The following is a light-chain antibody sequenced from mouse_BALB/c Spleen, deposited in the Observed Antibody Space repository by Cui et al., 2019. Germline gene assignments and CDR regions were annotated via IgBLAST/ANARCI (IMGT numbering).Light chain of an antibody. CDR2: NAK. CDR1: GNIHNY. CDR3: QHFWSTPWT. J-gene: IGKJ1*01. Sequence: DIQMTQSPASLSASVGETVTITCRASGNIHNYLEWYQQKQGKSPQLLVYNAKTLADGVPSRFSGSGSGTQYSLKINSLQPEDFGSYYCQHFWSTPWTFGGGTKLEIK. V-gene: IGKV12-41*01.